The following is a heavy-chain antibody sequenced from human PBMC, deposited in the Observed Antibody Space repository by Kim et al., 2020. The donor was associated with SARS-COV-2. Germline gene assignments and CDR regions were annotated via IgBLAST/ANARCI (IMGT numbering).Heavy chain of an antibody. CDR2: ILPIFGIP. CDR3: ARATLYNRALFDS. V-gene: IGHV1-69*13. CDR1: GGTFSNSA. J-gene: IGHJ4*02. D-gene: IGHD1-20*01. Sequence: SVKVSCKASGGTFSNSALSWVRQAPGQGLEWMGGILPIFGIPDYAQKFKGRLTITADDSMTTAYMELRGLRSEDTAVYYCARATLYNRALFDSWGQGTLVTVSS.